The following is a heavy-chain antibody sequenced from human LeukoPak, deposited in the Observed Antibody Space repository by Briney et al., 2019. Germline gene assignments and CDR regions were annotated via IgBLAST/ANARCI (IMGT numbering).Heavy chain of an antibody. CDR3: ARQTIFGVVIISYYFDY. V-gene: IGHV4-59*08. D-gene: IGHD3-3*01. CDR1: GGSISSYY. CDR2: IYYSGST. Sequence: SETLSLTCTVSGGSISSYYWSWIRQPPGKGLEWIGYIYYSGSTNYNPSLKSRVTISVDTSKNQFSLKLSSVTAADTAVYYCARQTIFGVVIISYYFDYWGQGTLVTVSS. J-gene: IGHJ4*02.